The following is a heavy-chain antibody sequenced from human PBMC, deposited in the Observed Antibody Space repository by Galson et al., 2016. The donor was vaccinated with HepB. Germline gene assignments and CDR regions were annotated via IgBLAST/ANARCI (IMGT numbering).Heavy chain of an antibody. CDR1: GFTFSTYA. V-gene: IGHV3-23*01. CDR2: ISGGNT. D-gene: IGHD6-13*01. Sequence: SLRLSCAASGFTFSTYAMSWVRQAPGKGLEWVSLISGGNTYYADSVRGRFTISRDKSKTTPYLQMNSLRAEDTAVYYCAKVLPYSAGHGMDVRGQGTTVTVSS. J-gene: IGHJ6*01. CDR3: AKVLPYSAGHGMDV.